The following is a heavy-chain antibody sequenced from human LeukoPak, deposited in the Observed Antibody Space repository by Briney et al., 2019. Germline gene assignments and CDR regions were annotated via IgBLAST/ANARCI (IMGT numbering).Heavy chain of an antibody. V-gene: IGHV3-11*04. CDR1: GFTFSDYY. CDR3: ARDDSMINACDI. Sequence: GSLRLSCAASGFTFSDYYVTWIRQAPGKGLEWVSYISSSSSTIYYADSVKGRFTISRDNAKNSLYLQMNSLRAEDTAVYYCARDDSMINACDIWGQGTMVTVSS. D-gene: IGHD3-22*01. CDR2: ISSSSSTI. J-gene: IGHJ3*02.